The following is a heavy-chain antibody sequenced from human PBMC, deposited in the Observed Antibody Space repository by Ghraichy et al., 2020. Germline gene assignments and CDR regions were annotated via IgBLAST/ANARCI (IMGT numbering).Heavy chain of an antibody. CDR1: GFAFGSYG. Sequence: GGSLRLSCAASGFAFGSYGMHWVRQAPGKGLEWVATVWYDGRNKYYAESVKGRFTVSRDNSKNTLYLQMSSLRAEDTAVYYCARTVAGREYFDYWGQGSLVTVSS. CDR3: ARTVAGREYFDY. J-gene: IGHJ4*02. CDR2: VWYDGRNK. D-gene: IGHD1-26*01. V-gene: IGHV3-33*01.